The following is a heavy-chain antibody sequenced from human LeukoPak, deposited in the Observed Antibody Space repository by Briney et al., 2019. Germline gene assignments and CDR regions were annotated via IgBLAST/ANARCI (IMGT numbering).Heavy chain of an antibody. CDR1: GFTFDDYA. V-gene: IGHV3-9*03. D-gene: IGHD2-15*01. Sequence: GGSLRLSCAASGFTFDDYAMHWVRQAPGKGLEWVSGISWNSGSIVYVDSVKGRFTISRDNAKNSLYLQMDSLGPEDMALYYCVKDVSLGFCSGGSCSAHFDHWGQGTLVTVSS. CDR2: ISWNSGSI. J-gene: IGHJ4*02. CDR3: VKDVSLGFCSGGSCSAHFDH.